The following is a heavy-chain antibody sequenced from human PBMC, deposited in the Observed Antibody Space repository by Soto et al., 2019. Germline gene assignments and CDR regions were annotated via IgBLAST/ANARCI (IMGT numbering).Heavy chain of an antibody. Sequence: SETLSLTCAVSGGSISDHYYMWIRQPPGRGLEYIAYIYNGGSTNYNPSLKSRVTISVDTSKNQFSLKLSSVTAADTAVYYCARLVYDGSGYRPGWGQGTLVTVSS. CDR2: IYNGGST. CDR3: ARLVYDGSGYRPG. V-gene: IGHV4-4*08. CDR1: GGSISDHY. D-gene: IGHD3-22*01. J-gene: IGHJ4*02.